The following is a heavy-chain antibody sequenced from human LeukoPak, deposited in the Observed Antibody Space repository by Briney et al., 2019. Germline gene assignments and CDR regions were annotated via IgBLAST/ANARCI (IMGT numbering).Heavy chain of an antibody. D-gene: IGHD3-22*01. J-gene: IGHJ4*02. CDR3: AREWDFDSSGLYYYY. V-gene: IGHV1-2*04. CDR1: GYTFTGYY. Sequence: ASVNVSCKASGYTFTGYYMHWVRQAPGQGLEWMGWINPNSGGTNYAQKFQGWVTMTRDTSISTAYMELSRLRSDDTAVYYCAREWDFDSSGLYYYYWGQGTPVTVSS. CDR2: INPNSGGT.